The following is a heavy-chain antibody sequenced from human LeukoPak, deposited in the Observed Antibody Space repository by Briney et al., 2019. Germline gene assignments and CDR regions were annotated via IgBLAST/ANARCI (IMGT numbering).Heavy chain of an antibody. CDR2: IKSKTNGRTT. D-gene: IGHD3-3*01. CDR1: GFVFSDAW. CDR3: STMSAIFGVVIPDY. V-gene: IGHV3-15*01. J-gene: IGHJ4*02. Sequence: GGSLRLSCAVSGFVFSDAWLSWVGQAPGKGLEWVGRIKSKTNGRTTDYAAPVKGRFSISRDDSKNTLFLQMYSLRTEDTGVYYCSTMSAIFGVVIPDYWGQGTLVSVSP.